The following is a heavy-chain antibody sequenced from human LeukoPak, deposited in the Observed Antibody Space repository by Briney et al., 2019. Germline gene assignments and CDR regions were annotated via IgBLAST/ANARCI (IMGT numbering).Heavy chain of an antibody. CDR2: XXDTGDRT. CDR3: AKDFPSNYFDSRGYWRH. V-gene: IGHV3-23*01. Sequence: GGSLRLSCAASGFTFSSYAMNWVRQAXGKXXXXXXXXXDTGDRTFYADPVKGRFTISRDNSENTLYLQMRVLRADDTAVYYCAKDFPSNYFDSRGYWRHWGQGTLVTVSS. CDR1: GFTFSSYA. D-gene: IGHD3-22*01. J-gene: IGHJ4*02.